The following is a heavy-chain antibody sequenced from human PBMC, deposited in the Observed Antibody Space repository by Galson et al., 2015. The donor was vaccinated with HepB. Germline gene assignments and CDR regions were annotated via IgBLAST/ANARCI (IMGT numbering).Heavy chain of an antibody. J-gene: IGHJ5*02. CDR1: GYTFSHNA. CDR3: ARALLEGEASFDP. V-gene: IGHV1-3*01. CDR2: NAGNGLT. Sequence: QSGAEVKKPGESLKVSCKASGYTFSHNAIHWLRQAPGQRLEWMGWNAGNGLTKYSQNFQARVTFTRDTSASTAYMELNTLTSEDTAVYYCARALLEGEASFDPWGRGTLVIVSS. D-gene: IGHD1-1*01.